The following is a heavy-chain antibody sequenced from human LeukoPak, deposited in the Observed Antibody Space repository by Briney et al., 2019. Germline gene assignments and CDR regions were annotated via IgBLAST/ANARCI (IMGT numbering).Heavy chain of an antibody. Sequence: TGGSLRLSCAASGFTFSSYAMSWVRQAPGKGLEWVSAISGSSDRTDYADSVKGHFTISRDNSKNTLYLQMDSLRAEDTAVYYCAKDLVAGHSGYDTDWGQGTLVTVSS. CDR3: AKDLVAGHSGYDTD. CDR1: GFTFSSYA. V-gene: IGHV3-23*01. J-gene: IGHJ4*02. CDR2: ISGSSDRT. D-gene: IGHD5-12*01.